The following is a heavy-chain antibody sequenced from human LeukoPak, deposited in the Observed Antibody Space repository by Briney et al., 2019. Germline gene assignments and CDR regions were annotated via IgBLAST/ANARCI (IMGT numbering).Heavy chain of an antibody. J-gene: IGHJ4*02. CDR3: ARVFYGDYVRYPFDY. CDR1: GFTFDDYV. Sequence: GGSLRLSCAASGFTFDDYVMHWVRQAPVKGLEWVSGISWNSGSIGYADSVKGRFTISRDNAKNSLYLQMNSLRAEDTALYCCARVFYGDYVRYPFDYWGQGTLVTVSS. V-gene: IGHV3-9*01. CDR2: ISWNSGSI. D-gene: IGHD4-17*01.